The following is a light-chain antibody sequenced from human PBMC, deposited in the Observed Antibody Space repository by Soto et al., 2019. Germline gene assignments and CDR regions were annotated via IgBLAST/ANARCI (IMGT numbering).Light chain of an antibody. Sequence: DIQIPQPPSSLSASVGDRVTITCRASQAISNYLAWYQQKPGKVPTLLIYAASTLQSGVPSRVSVSGSGTHFPLTIRSLQPEDAATCYCQKFHAVPTLGGGTKVEI. CDR3: QKFHAVPT. CDR2: AAS. J-gene: IGKJ4*01. CDR1: QAISNY. V-gene: IGKV1-27*01.